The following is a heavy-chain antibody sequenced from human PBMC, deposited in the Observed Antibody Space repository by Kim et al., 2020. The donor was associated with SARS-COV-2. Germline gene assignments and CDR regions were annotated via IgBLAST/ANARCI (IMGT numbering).Heavy chain of an antibody. Sequence: GGSLRLSCSASGFTFSSYAMPWVRQAPGKGLEYVSAISSSGGSTYYVDSVKGRFTISRDNAKNTLYLQMSSLRAEDTAVYYCVKGSTQQLWLRGDLDYWGQGTLVTVSS. CDR1: GFTFSSYA. J-gene: IGHJ4*02. D-gene: IGHD5-18*01. CDR2: ISSSGGST. CDR3: VKGSTQQLWLRGDLDY. V-gene: IGHV3-64D*06.